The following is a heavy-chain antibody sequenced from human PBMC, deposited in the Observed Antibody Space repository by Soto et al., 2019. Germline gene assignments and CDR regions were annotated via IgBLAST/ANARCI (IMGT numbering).Heavy chain of an antibody. D-gene: IGHD6-13*01. CDR1: GGSISSYY. J-gene: IGHJ6*02. Sequence: PSETLSLTCTVSGGSISSYYWSWIRQPPGKGLEWIGYIYYSGSTNYNPSLKSRVTISVDTSKNQFSLKLSSVTAADTAVYYCARDSSGNSSSWYLGYYGMDVWGQGTTVTSP. CDR2: IYYSGST. V-gene: IGHV4-59*01. CDR3: ARDSSGNSSSWYLGYYGMDV.